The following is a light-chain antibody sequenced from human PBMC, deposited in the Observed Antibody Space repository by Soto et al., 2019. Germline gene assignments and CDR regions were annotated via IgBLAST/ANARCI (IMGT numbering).Light chain of an antibody. CDR3: QQYDNWPWT. Sequence: EIVMTQSPGTLSVSPGGRATLSSRASQSISDTLAWYQQKPGQAPRLLIHGASTRAPGFPARFSGSGSGTDFTLTISSLQSEDFAVYYCQQYDNWPWTFGQGTKVDIK. CDR2: GAS. J-gene: IGKJ1*01. V-gene: IGKV3D-15*01. CDR1: QSISDT.